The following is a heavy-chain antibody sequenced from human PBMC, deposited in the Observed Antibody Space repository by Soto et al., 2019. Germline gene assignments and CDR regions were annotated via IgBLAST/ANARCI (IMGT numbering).Heavy chain of an antibody. Sequence: SVKVSCKASGFTFSSSVVQWVRQARGQRLEWIGWVVVGNGNTKYAQKFQERVTITRDMSTRTAYMELSSLRFEDTAVYYCAAGITIFGAKGVWRQGATVTVSS. CDR1: GFTFSSSV. V-gene: IGHV1-58*01. J-gene: IGHJ6*02. D-gene: IGHD3-3*01. CDR3: AAGITIFGAKGV. CDR2: VVVGNGNT.